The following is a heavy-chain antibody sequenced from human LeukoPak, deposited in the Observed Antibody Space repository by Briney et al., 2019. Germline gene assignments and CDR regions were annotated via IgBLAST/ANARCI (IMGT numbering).Heavy chain of an antibody. D-gene: IGHD2-15*01. CDR2: FYYSGST. CDR1: GGSFSGYY. J-gene: IGHJ4*02. CDR3: ARDLRYCSGGSCGI. V-gene: IGHV4-59*12. Sequence: PSETLSLTCTVSGGSFSGYYWSWIRQPPGKGLEWIGYFYYSGSTYYNPSLKSRVTISVDTSKNQFSLKLSSVTAADTAVYYCARDLRYCSGGSCGIWGQGTLVTVSS.